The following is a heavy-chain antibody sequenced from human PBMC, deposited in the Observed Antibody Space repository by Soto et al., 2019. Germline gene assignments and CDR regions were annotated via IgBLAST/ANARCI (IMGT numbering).Heavy chain of an antibody. D-gene: IGHD3-10*01. CDR2: IGTAGDT. CDR3: ARAIRITMVRGVIYYYYGMDV. J-gene: IGHJ6*02. V-gene: IGHV3-13*04. CDR1: GFTFSSYD. Sequence: EVQLVESGGGLVQPGGSLRLSCAASGFTFSSYDMHWVRQATGKGLEWVSAIGTAGDTYYPGSVKGRFTISRENAKNSLYLQINSLRAGDTAVYYCARAIRITMVRGVIYYYYGMDVWGQGTTVTVSS.